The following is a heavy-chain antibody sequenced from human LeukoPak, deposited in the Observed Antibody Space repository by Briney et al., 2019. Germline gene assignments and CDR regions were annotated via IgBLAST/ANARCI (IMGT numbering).Heavy chain of an antibody. CDR1: GFSFGGYS. Sequence: GGSLRLSCAAPGFSFGGYSMNWVRQAPGKGREWVAGLSGSGSTKFDADSVRGRFTISRDNSQGTLFLQMNSLRVEDTAVYYCAKSYRGYTSSYYDYWGQGTLVTVST. CDR2: LSGSGSTK. CDR3: AKSYRGYTSSYYDY. V-gene: IGHV3-23*01. J-gene: IGHJ4*02. D-gene: IGHD6-13*01.